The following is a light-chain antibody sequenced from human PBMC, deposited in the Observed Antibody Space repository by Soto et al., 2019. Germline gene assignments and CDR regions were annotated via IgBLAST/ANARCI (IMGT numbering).Light chain of an antibody. CDR3: SSHTSSSTPYV. J-gene: IGLJ1*01. V-gene: IGLV2-14*02. Sequence: QSALTQPASVSGSPGQSITISCTGTSSDVGSYNLVSWYQQHPGKAPKLIIYDVSSRPSGVSNRFSGSKSGNTASLTISGLQAEDEADYYCSSHTSSSTPYVFGTATKLSVL. CDR2: DVS. CDR1: SSDVGSYNL.